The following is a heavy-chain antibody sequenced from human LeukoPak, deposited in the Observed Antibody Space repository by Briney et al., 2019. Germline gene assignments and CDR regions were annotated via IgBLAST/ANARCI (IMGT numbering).Heavy chain of an antibody. D-gene: IGHD5-12*01. CDR1: GGSFSVYY. J-gene: IGHJ4*02. Sequence: SETLSLTCAVYGGSFSVYYWSWIRQPPGKGLEWIGEINHSGSTNYNPSLKSRVTISVDTSKNQFSLKLSSVTAADTAVYYCAGGGPIVATDYWGQGTLVIVSS. V-gene: IGHV4-34*01. CDR2: INHSGST. CDR3: AGGGPIVATDY.